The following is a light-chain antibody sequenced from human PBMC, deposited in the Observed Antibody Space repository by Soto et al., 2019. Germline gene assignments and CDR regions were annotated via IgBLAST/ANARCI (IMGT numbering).Light chain of an antibody. J-gene: IGLJ1*01. Sequence: QSVLTQPASVSGSPGQSITISCTGTSSDVGGYNYVSWYQHHPGKATKLMIYDDSNRPSGVYNSLSGSKYGKTDSLTIYGLQPEDEADYYCSSYTTSNTRQIVFGTGT. CDR2: DDS. V-gene: IGLV2-14*03. CDR3: SSYTTSNTRQIV. CDR1: SSDVGGYNY.